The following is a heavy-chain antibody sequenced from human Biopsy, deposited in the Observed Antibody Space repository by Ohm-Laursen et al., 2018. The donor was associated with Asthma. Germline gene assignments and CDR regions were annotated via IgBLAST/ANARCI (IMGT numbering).Heavy chain of an antibody. V-gene: IGHV1-69*13. D-gene: IGHD1-26*01. Sequence: ASVKVSCKASGGTFSSYAISWVRQAPEQGLEWMGGIIPIFGTANYAQKFQGRVTITADESTSTAYMELRSLRSDDTAVYYCARDGPVGAPSDYWGQGTLVTVSS. CDR3: ARDGPVGAPSDY. CDR2: IIPIFGTA. CDR1: GGTFSSYA. J-gene: IGHJ4*02.